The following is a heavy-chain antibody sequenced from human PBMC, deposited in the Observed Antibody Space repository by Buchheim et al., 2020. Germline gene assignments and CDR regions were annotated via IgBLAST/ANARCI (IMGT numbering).Heavy chain of an antibody. CDR1: GGSISSGGYY. V-gene: IGHV4-31*03. J-gene: IGHJ5*02. CDR3: ARGHVVVVPAAIDWFDP. D-gene: IGHD2-2*01. Sequence: QVQLQQWGAGLLKPSETLSLTCTVSGGSISSGGYYWSWIRQHPGKGLEWIGYIYYSGSTYYNPSLKSRVTISVDTSKNQFSLKLSSVTAADTAVYYCARGHVVVVPAAIDWFDPWGQGTL. CDR2: IYYSGST.